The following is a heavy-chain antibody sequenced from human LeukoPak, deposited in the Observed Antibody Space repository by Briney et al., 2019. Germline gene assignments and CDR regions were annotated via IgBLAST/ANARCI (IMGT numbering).Heavy chain of an antibody. D-gene: IGHD5-24*01. CDR3: ARLGDGYNFDFDY. CDR2: IYYSGST. Sequence: SETLSLTCTVSGGSISSSSYYWGWIRQPPGKGLEWIGSIYYSGSTYYNPSLKSRVTISVDTSKNQFSLKLSSVTAADTAVYYCARLGDGYNFDFDYWGREPWSPSPQ. V-gene: IGHV4-39*01. J-gene: IGHJ4*02. CDR1: GGSISSSSYY.